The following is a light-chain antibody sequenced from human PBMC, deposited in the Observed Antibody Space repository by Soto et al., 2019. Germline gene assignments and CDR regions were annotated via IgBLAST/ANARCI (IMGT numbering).Light chain of an antibody. CDR3: QQYNSYSPYY. J-gene: IGKJ2*01. Sequence: DIQMTQSPSTLSASVGDRVTITCRASQSISDWMAWYQQKPGKAPKLLIYDASSLESGVPTRFSGSGSGTEFPLTIILLQPHDFATYFCQQYNSYSPYYFVQRTK. V-gene: IGKV1-5*01. CDR2: DAS. CDR1: QSISDW.